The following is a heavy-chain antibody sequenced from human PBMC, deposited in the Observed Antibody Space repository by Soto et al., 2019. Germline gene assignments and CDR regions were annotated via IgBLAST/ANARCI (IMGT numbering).Heavy chain of an antibody. D-gene: IGHD5-12*01. CDR2: ISYDGNTK. Sequence: QVQLVESGGGVVQPGRSLRLSCAASGFIFSGYAMHWVRQAPGKGLEWVAVISYDGNTKYYADSVKGRFTVSRDNSKNTLYVQMYNLSAEDTAMYYCAKETSAYEIDYWGQGTLVTVSS. V-gene: IGHV3-30-3*01. CDR1: GFIFSGYA. J-gene: IGHJ4*02. CDR3: AKETSAYEIDY.